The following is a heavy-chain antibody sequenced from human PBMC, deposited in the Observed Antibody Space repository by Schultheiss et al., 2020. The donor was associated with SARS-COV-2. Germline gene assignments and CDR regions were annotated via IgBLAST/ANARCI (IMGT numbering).Heavy chain of an antibody. CDR3: ARIGRYSGSYGY. Sequence: ASVKVSCKASGYTFTGYYMHWVRQAPGQGLEWMGWINPNSGGTNYAQKFQGRVTMTRDTSRSTVYVELSSLRSEDTAVYYCARIGRYSGSYGYWGQGTLVTVSS. D-gene: IGHD1-26*01. CDR2: INPNSGGT. J-gene: IGHJ1*01. CDR1: GYTFTGYY. V-gene: IGHV1-2*02.